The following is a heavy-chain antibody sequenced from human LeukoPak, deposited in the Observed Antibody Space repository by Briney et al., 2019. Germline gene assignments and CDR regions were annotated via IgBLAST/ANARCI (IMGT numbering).Heavy chain of an antibody. CDR2: ISSSSSTI. CDR3: ARGSDEFDP. J-gene: IGHJ5*02. Sequence: PGGSLRLSCAASGFTFSSYSMNWVRQAPGKGLEWVSYISSSSSTIYYADSVKGRFTISRDNAKNSLYLQMNSLRAEDTAVYYCARGSDEFDPWGHGTLVTVSS. V-gene: IGHV3-48*01. CDR1: GFTFSSYS.